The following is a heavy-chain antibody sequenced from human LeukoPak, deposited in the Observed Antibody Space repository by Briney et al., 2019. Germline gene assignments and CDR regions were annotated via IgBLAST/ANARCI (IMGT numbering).Heavy chain of an antibody. Sequence: GGSLRLSCAASGFTVSSNYMSWVRQAPGKGLEWVSLISGDGGSTYYADSVKGRFTISRDNSKNSLYLQMNSLRTEDTALYYCAKDLTSYYDSSGYPGPLDYWGQGTLVTVSS. CDR2: ISGDGGST. CDR3: AKDLTSYYDSSGYPGPLDY. V-gene: IGHV3-43*02. J-gene: IGHJ4*02. D-gene: IGHD3-22*01. CDR1: GFTVSSNY.